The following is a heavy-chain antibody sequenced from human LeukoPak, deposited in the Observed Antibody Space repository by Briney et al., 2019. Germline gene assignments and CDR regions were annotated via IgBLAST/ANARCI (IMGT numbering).Heavy chain of an antibody. CDR1: GFTFSSSG. D-gene: IGHD5-12*01. V-gene: IGHV3-30*03. J-gene: IGHJ6*02. Sequence: PGGSLRLSCAASGFTFSSSGMHWVRQAPGKGLEWVAVISYDGSNKYYADSVKGRFTFSRDNSKNTLYLQMNSLRAEDTAVYYCARDDVDMANAVWGQGTTVTVSS. CDR2: ISYDGSNK. CDR3: ARDDVDMANAV.